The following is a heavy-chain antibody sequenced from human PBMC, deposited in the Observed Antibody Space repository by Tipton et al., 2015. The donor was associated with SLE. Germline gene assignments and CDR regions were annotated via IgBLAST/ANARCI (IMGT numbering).Heavy chain of an antibody. J-gene: IGHJ5*02. CDR1: GYSFTGYY. Sequence: QLVQSGAEVKKPGASVKVSCKASGYSFTGYYMHWVRQAPGQGLEWMGWIDPNSGGTNYAQKFQGRVTLTRDTSIRTAYMDLSSLTSDDAAVYYCAGYKAVIYGWGSSTSQGWFDPWGQGTLVTVSS. CDR2: IDPNSGGT. V-gene: IGHV1-2*02. CDR3: AGYKAVIYGWGSSTSQGWFDP. D-gene: IGHD3-10*01.